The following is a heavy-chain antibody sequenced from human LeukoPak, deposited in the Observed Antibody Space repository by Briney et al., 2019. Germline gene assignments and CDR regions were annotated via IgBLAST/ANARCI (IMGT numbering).Heavy chain of an antibody. CDR1: GGSISSSSYY. V-gene: IGHV4-39*01. CDR2: IYYSGSP. D-gene: IGHD3-22*01. CDR3: ARHQGAWIYDSSDFDY. J-gene: IGHJ4*02. Sequence: PSETLSLTCTVSGGSISSSSYYWGWIRQPPGKGLEGFGSIYYSGSPYYNPSLKSRVTISVDTSKNQFSLKLSSVTAADTAVYYCARHQGAWIYDSSDFDYWGQGTLVTVSS.